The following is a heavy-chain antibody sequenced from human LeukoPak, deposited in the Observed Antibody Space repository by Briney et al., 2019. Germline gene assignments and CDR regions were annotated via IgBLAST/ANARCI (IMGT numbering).Heavy chain of an antibody. CDR3: ARCPEVRGVIITRFDP. V-gene: IGHV1-69*13. CDR1: GGTFSSYA. CDR2: IIPIFGTA. Sequence: WVSVKVSCKASGGTFSSYAISWVRQAPGQGLEWMGGIIPIFGTANYAQKFQGRVTITADESTSTAYMELSSLRSEDTAVYYCARCPEVRGVIITRFDPWGQGTLVTVSS. D-gene: IGHD3-10*01. J-gene: IGHJ5*02.